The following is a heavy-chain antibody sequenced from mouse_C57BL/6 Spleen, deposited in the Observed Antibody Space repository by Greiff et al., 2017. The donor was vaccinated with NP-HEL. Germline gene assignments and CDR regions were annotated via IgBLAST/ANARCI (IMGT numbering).Heavy chain of an antibody. CDR3: ARWGYYSSSYDYAMDY. CDR1: GYTFTSYW. Sequence: QVQLQQPGAELVMPGASVKLSCKASGYTFTSYWMHWVKQRPGQGLEWIGEIDPSDSYTNYNQKFKGKSTLTVEKSSSTAYMQLSSLTSEDSAVYYCARWGYYSSSYDYAMDYWGQGTSVTVSS. V-gene: IGHV1-69*01. J-gene: IGHJ4*01. CDR2: IDPSDSYT. D-gene: IGHD1-1*01.